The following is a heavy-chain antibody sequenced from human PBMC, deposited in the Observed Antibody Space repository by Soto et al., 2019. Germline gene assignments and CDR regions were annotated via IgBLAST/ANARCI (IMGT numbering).Heavy chain of an antibody. V-gene: IGHV3-23*01. D-gene: IGHD2-15*01. Sequence: EVQLLESGGGLVQPGGSLRLSCAASGFSLSSYSTNWVRQAPGKGLEWVSGISDSGGSTYYADSVKGRFTISKDNSENTLSLQMGCLRAQDTAVYYCGKGRGGSYYSALDYWGQGTLVTVSS. CDR3: GKGRGGSYYSALDY. CDR2: ISDSGGST. CDR1: GFSLSSYS. J-gene: IGHJ4*02.